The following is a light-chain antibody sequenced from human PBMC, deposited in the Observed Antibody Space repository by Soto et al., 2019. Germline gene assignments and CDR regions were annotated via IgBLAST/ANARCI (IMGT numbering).Light chain of an antibody. Sequence: EIVLTQSPGTLSLSPGERATLSCRASQSVSNNYLAWYQQKPGQAPRLLIYGASNRATGIPDRFSGSGSGTDLTLTLSRLEPEDFSVYYCQQYGSSGTCGQGTKVEIK. V-gene: IGKV3-20*01. CDR1: QSVSNNY. J-gene: IGKJ1*01. CDR3: QQYGSSGT. CDR2: GAS.